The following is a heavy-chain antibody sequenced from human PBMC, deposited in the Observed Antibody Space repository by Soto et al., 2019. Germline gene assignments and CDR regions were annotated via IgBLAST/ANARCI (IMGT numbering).Heavy chain of an antibody. Sequence: QVQLQQSGPGLVKPSQTLSLTCTVSGGSISSGDYYWSWIRQPPGKGLEWIGYIYHSGSSYYYPTLKSRATISMDTSKNQFSLKLSSVTAADTAVYSCARVHLLAWYDPWGQGTLVTVSS. CDR2: IYHSGSS. V-gene: IGHV4-30-4*01. J-gene: IGHJ5*02. CDR1: GGSISSGDYY. CDR3: ARVHLLAWYDP.